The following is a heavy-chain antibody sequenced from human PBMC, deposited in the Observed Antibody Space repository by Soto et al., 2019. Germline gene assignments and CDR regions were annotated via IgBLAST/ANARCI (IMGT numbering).Heavy chain of an antibody. CDR1: GFTFDDYG. D-gene: IGHD3-10*01. CDR3: ARETLYTSGSVGASDI. V-gene: IGHV3-20*01. CDR2: INWNGGST. Sequence: VQLVESGGSVVRPGGSLRLSCAASGFTFDDYGLTWVRQAPGKGLEWLSAINWNGGSTAYADSVKGRFTISRDNAKNSLYLQMNSLRAEDTAVYHCARETLYTSGSVGASDIWGQGTMVTVSS. J-gene: IGHJ3*02.